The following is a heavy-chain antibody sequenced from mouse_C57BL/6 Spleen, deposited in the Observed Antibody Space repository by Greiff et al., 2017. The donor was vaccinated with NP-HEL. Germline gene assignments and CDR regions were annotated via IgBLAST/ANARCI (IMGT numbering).Heavy chain of an antibody. D-gene: IGHD4-1*01. J-gene: IGHJ4*01. Sequence: VQRVESGAELARPGASVKLSCKASGYTFTSYGISWVKQRTGQGLEWIGEIYPRSGNTYYNEKFKGKATLTADKSSSTAYMELRSLTSEDSAVYFCARSELDYYAMDYWGQGTSVTVSS. CDR2: IYPRSGNT. CDR3: ARSELDYYAMDY. CDR1: GYTFTSYG. V-gene: IGHV1-81*01.